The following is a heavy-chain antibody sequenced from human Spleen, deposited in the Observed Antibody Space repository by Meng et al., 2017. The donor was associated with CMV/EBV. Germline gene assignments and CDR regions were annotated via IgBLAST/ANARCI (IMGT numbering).Heavy chain of an antibody. CDR1: GGSVSSGSYY. V-gene: IGHV4-61*01. CDR3: ARGVFGATRPSEGITMIVVTTFDY. Sequence: SETLSLTCTVSGGSVSSGSYYWSWIRQPPGKGLEWIGYIYYSGSTNYNPSLKSRVTISVDTSKNQFSLKLSSVTAADTAVYYCARGVFGATRPSEGITMIVVTTFDYWGQGTLVTVSS. J-gene: IGHJ4*02. D-gene: IGHD3-22*01. CDR2: IYYSGST.